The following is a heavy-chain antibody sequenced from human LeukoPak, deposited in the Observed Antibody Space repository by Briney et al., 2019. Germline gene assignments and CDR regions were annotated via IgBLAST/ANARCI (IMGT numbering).Heavy chain of an antibody. D-gene: IGHD3-22*01. V-gene: IGHV1-8*02. Sequence: ASVKVSCKASGYTFTNYYIHWVRQATGQGLEWMGWMNPNSGNTGYAQKFQGRVTMTRNTSISTAYMELSSLRSEDTAVYYCARGVSYDSSGYYYYWRNWGQGTLVTVSS. CDR2: MNPNSGNT. CDR3: ARGVSYDSSGYYYYWRN. J-gene: IGHJ4*02. CDR1: GYTFTNYY.